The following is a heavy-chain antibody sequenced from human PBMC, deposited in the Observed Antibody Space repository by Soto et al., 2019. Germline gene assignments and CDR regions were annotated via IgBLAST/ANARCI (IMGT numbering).Heavy chain of an antibody. J-gene: IGHJ6*02. CDR3: ASPPDTYFDRPGRSADPYYYGMYV. D-gene: IGHD3-9*01. V-gene: IGHV1-3*01. CDR2: INVDNGNT. Sequence: QVQLVQSGAEVKKPGASVKVSCKASGYSFSNYAIHWVRQAPGQGLEWMGWINVDNGNTKYSQKLQDIVTITRDTSAITVDMELSSLRSEHTAVYYCASPPDTYFDRPGRSADPYYYGMYVWGQGTTVTVSS. CDR1: GYSFSNYA.